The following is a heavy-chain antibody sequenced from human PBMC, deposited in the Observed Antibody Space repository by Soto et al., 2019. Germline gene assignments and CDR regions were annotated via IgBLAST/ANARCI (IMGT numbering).Heavy chain of an antibody. CDR2: IIPIFGTA. J-gene: IGHJ6*02. Sequence: SVKVSCKASGGTFSSYAISWVRQAPGQGLEWMGGIIPIFGTANYAQKFQGRVTITADESTSTAYMELSSLRSEDTAVYYCAGGPNCTNGVCYLNYYYYYGVDVWGQGTTVTVSS. D-gene: IGHD2-8*01. CDR3: AGGPNCTNGVCYLNYYYYYGVDV. V-gene: IGHV1-69*13. CDR1: GGTFSSYA.